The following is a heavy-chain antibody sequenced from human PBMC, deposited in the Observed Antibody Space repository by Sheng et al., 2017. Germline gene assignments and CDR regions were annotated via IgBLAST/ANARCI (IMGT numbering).Heavy chain of an antibody. CDR3: AREREGIYDFWSGYYGYFDY. CDR2: ISYDGSNK. J-gene: IGHJ4*02. Sequence: QVQLVESGGGVVQPGRSLRLSCAASGFTFSSYAMHWVRQAPGKGLEWVAVISYDGSNKYYADSVKGRFTISRDNSKNTLYLQMNSLRAEDTAVYYCAREREGIYDFWSGYYGYFDYWGQGTLVTVSS. D-gene: IGHD3-3*01. V-gene: IGHV3-30-3*01. CDR1: GFTFSSYA.